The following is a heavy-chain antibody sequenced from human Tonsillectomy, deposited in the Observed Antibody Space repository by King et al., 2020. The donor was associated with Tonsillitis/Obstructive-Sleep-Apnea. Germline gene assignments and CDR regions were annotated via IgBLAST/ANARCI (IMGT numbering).Heavy chain of an antibody. J-gene: IGHJ4*02. CDR3: AREQADDFWSGYSFYFDY. Sequence: QLVQSGSELKKPGASVKVSCKASGYTFTSYALNWVQQAPGQGLEWMGWINTNTGNPTYAQGFTGRFVFSLDTSVNTAYLQISSLEAEDTAVYYCAREQADDFWSGYSFYFDYWGQGTLVTVSS. CDR1: GYTFTSYA. V-gene: IGHV7-4-1*02. D-gene: IGHD3-3*01. CDR2: INTNTGNP.